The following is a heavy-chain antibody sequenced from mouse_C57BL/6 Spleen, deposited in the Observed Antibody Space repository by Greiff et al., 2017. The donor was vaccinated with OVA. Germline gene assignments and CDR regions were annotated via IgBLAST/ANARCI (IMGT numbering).Heavy chain of an antibody. J-gene: IGHJ3*01. V-gene: IGHV1-5*01. D-gene: IGHD2-4*01. CDR1: GYTFTSYW. Sequence: VQLQQSGTVLARPGASVKMSCKTSGYTFTSYWMHWVKQRPGQGLEWIGAIYPGNSDTSYNQKFKGKAKLTAVTSASTAYMELSSLTNEDSAVYYCTRDDYDPLWFAYWGQGTLVTVSA. CDR2: IYPGNSDT. CDR3: TRDDYDPLWFAY.